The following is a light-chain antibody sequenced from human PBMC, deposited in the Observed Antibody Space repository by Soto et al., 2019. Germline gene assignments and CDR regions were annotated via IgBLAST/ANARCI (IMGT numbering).Light chain of an antibody. CDR3: SSYRSSSPYV. V-gene: IGLV2-14*01. J-gene: IGLJ1*01. Sequence: QSALTQPASVSGSPGQSITISCNGTSSDAGGNNYVSWYQHHPGKAPKLMIYKVSNRPSGVSNRFSGSKSGNTASLTISGLQAEDEADYYCSSYRSSSPYVFGTGTKVTVL. CDR2: KVS. CDR1: SSDAGGNNY.